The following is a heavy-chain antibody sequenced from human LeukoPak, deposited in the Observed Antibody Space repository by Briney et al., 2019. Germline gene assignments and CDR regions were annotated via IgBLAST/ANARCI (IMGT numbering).Heavy chain of an antibody. CDR3: ARARDSSGYCFDY. J-gene: IGHJ4*02. CDR1: GGSISSYY. D-gene: IGHD3-22*01. V-gene: IGHV4-59*01. Sequence: SETLSLTCTVSGGSISSYYWSWIRQPPGKGLEWIGYIYYSGSTNYNPSLKSRVTISVDTSKNQFSLKLSSVTAADTAVYYCARARDSSGYCFDYWGQGTLVTVSS. CDR2: IYYSGST.